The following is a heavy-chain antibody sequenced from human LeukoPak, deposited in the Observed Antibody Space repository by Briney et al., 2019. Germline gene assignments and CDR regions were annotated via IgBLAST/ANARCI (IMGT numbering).Heavy chain of an antibody. V-gene: IGHV3-30*18. Sequence: PGGSLRLSCAASGFTFSGYGMHWVRQAPGKGLEWVAVISYDGSNKYYADSVKGRFTISRDNSKNTLYLQMNSLRAEDTAVYYCAKDLYYGSAHYGMDVWGKGTTVTVSS. CDR2: ISYDGSNK. CDR3: AKDLYYGSAHYGMDV. D-gene: IGHD3-10*01. CDR1: GFTFSGYG. J-gene: IGHJ6*04.